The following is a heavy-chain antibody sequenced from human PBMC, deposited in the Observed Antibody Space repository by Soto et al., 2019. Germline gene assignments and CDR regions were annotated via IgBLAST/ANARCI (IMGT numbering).Heavy chain of an antibody. CDR3: ARSLPARDSPELGYSS. J-gene: IGHJ5*02. CDR1: GGSISSGGYY. CDR2: IYYYTGST. V-gene: IGHV4-31*03. Sequence: PSETLSLTCTVSGGSISSGGYYWSWIRQHPGKGLEWIGYIYYYTGSTYYNPSLQSRVTISVDTSKKHFSLKLSSVTAADTAVYYCARSLPARDSPELGYSSWGQGTLVTVSS. D-gene: IGHD2-15*01.